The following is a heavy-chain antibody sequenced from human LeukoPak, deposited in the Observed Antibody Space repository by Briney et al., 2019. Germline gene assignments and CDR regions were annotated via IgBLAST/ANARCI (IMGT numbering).Heavy chain of an antibody. J-gene: IGHJ6*02. CDR2: INHSGSA. CDR3: AGRYGDYYYYGMDV. D-gene: IGHD4-17*01. V-gene: IGHV4-34*01. Sequence: SETLSLTCAVSGGPFSAYYWTWIRQPPGKGLEGFGEINHSGSANYNPSLKSRVTISLDTSKNQFSLKLSSVTAADTAVYYCAGRYGDYYYYGMDVWGQGTTVTVSS. CDR1: GGPFSAYY.